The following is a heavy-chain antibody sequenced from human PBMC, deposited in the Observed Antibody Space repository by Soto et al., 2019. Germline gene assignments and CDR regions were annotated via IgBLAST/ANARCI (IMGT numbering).Heavy chain of an antibody. J-gene: IGHJ5*02. V-gene: IGHV4-31*03. CDR3: ARYPKQQLVAGKNWFDP. CDR2: IYYSGST. CDR1: GGSISSGGYY. Sequence: SETLSLTCTVSGGSISSGGYYWSWIRQHPGKGLEWIGYIYYSGSTYYNPSLKSRVTISVDTSKNQFSLKLSSVTAADTAVYYCARYPKQQLVAGKNWFDPWGQGTLVTVSS. D-gene: IGHD6-13*01.